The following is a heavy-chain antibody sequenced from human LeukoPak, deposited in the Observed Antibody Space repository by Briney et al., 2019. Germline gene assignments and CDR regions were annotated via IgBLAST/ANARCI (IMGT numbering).Heavy chain of an antibody. V-gene: IGHV1-8*03. D-gene: IGHD2-2*02. CDR1: GYTFTSYD. J-gene: IGHJ5*02. CDR2: MNPNSANT. CDR3: AREADCSSTSCYTGNWFDP. Sequence: ASVKVSCKASGYTFTSYDINWVRQATGQGLEWMGWMNPNSANTGYAQKFQGRVTITRNTSISTAYMELSSLRSEDTAVYYCAREADCSSTSCYTGNWFDPWGQGTLVTVSS.